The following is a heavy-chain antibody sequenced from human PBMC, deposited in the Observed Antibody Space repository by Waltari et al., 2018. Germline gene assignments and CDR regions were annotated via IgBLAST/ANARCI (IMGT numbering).Heavy chain of an antibody. CDR3: AKGQAGGN. V-gene: IGHV3-30*18. J-gene: IGHJ4*02. Sequence: QVQLVESGGGVVQPGRSLRLSCAASGFTFSSYGMQWVRQAPGKGLEWVAVISYDGSNKYYADSVKGRFTISRDNSKNTLYLQMNSLRAEDTAVYYCAKGQAGGNWGQGTLVTVSS. CDR2: ISYDGSNK. CDR1: GFTFSSYG. D-gene: IGHD3-16*01.